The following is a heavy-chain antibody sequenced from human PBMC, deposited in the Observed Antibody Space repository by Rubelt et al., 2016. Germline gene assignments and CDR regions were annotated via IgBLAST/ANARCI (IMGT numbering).Heavy chain of an antibody. CDR2: IYHSGST. V-gene: IGHV4-34*01. CDR3: ARVNRYYFDY. J-gene: IGHJ4*02. Sequence: QVQLQQWGAGLVKPSETLSLTCAVYGGSFSGYSWTWIRQPPGKGLEWLGEIYHSGSTNYNPSLKSRVPISVDKSKNQFSRWLTSVTAADTAVYYCARVNRYYFDYWGQGTLVTVSS. CDR1: GGSFSGYS.